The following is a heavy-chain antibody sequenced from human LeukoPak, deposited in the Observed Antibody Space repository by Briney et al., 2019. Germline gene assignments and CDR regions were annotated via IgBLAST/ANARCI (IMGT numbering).Heavy chain of an antibody. CDR3: ARDYYSSGSYFSIDY. V-gene: IGHV1-18*04. Sequence: GASVKVSCKASDTFTSYGISWVRQAPGQGLEWMGWISAYNGNTNYAQKLQGRVAMTTDTSTSTAYMELRSLRSDDTAVYYCARDYYSSGSYFSIDYWGQGTLVTVSS. CDR1: DTFTSYG. J-gene: IGHJ4*02. D-gene: IGHD3-10*01. CDR2: ISAYNGNT.